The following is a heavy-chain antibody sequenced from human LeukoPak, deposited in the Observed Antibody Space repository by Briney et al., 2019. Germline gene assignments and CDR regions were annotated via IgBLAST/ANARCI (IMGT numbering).Heavy chain of an antibody. CDR1: GYTFTSYY. CDR2: INPSGGST. D-gene: IGHD2-8*01. CDR3: ARRDIVRGFDY. V-gene: IGHV1-46*01. J-gene: IGHJ4*02. Sequence: GASVTVSCKASGYTFTSYYMHWVRQAPGQGLEWMGIINPSGGSTSYAQKFQSRVTMTRDMSTSTVYMELSSLRSEDTAVYYCARRDIVRGFDYWGQGTLVTVSS.